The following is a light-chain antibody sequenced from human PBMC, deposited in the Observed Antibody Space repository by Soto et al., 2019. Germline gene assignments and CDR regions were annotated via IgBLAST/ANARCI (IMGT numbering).Light chain of an antibody. CDR3: QQYGSSQLT. V-gene: IGKV3-15*01. J-gene: IGKJ4*01. CDR1: QTINSN. CDR2: GAT. Sequence: EVVMTQSPATLSVSPGERATLSCRASQTINSNLAWYQQKPGQAPRLLIHGATTRATGIPGRFSGSGSGTEFTLTISSLQSEDIGVYYCQQYGSSQLTFGGGTKVDIK.